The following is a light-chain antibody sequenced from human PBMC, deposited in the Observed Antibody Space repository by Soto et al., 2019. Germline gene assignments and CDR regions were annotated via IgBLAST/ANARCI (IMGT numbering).Light chain of an antibody. V-gene: IGKV1-39*01. CDR2: AAS. Sequence: DIQMTQSPSSLSASVGDRVTITCRASRNITFYLNWYQQKPGKAPKLLIYAASSLQSGVPSRFSGSGSGTDFTLTISSLQPEDFATYYCQQLNSYPPFTFGQGTRLEIK. CDR3: QQLNSYPPFT. J-gene: IGKJ5*01. CDR1: RNITFY.